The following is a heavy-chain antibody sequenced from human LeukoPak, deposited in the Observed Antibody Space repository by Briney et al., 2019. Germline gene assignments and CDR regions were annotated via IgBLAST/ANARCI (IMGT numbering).Heavy chain of an antibody. V-gene: IGHV3-30*18. J-gene: IGHJ4*02. D-gene: IGHD3-10*01. CDR1: GFFFSTYW. CDR3: AKDQGVLLWFGELFPRTSLRD. Sequence: PGGSLRLSCAASGFFFSTYWMSWVRQAPGKGLEWVAVISYDGSNKYYADSVKGRFTISRDNSKNTLYLQMNSLRPEDTAVYFCAKDQGVLLWFGELFPRTSLRDWGQGTLVTVSS. CDR2: ISYDGSNK.